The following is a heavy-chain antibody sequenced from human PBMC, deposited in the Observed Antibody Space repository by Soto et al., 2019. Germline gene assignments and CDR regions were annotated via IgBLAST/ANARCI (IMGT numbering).Heavy chain of an antibody. D-gene: IGHD3-16*02. Sequence: QVQLQESGPGLVKPSETLSLTCTVSGGSISSYYWTWIRQPPGKGLEWIGYIYYTGNINYSPSLKSRVTISLDTSKNQFSLKLSSVTAADTAVYYCAGFWGGYLGDWGHGTLVTVSS. CDR1: GGSISSYY. CDR2: IYYTGNI. V-gene: IGHV4-59*01. J-gene: IGHJ4*01. CDR3: AGFWGGYLGD.